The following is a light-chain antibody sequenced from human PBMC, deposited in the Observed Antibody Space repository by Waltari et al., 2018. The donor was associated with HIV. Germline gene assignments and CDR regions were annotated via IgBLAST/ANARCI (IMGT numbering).Light chain of an antibody. J-gene: IGLJ2*01. V-gene: IGLV2-11*01. Sequence: HSALTQPRPVSGSPGPSVPISCTGASSSFGGCNYVSWYQPQPGKAPKLMIYDVTKRPSGVPDRFSGSKPGNTASLTISGLQADDEADYFCCSYTSSYTLFGGGTKLTVL. CDR2: DVT. CDR1: SSSFGGCNY. CDR3: CSYTSSYTL.